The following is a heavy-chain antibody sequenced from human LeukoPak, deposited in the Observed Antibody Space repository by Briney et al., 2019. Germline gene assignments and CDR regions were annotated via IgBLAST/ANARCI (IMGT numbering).Heavy chain of an antibody. CDR2: IGPHSTFT. D-gene: IGHD2/OR15-2a*01. Sequence: ASVKVSCKSSGFTFTDQYIHWVRQGPGQGLAWMGYIGPHSTFTSSPQEFQGRVTMTRDASMSTAYMELTRLTSDDTAVYYCVREGEGPLSKDFDYWGQGTLVTVSS. V-gene: IGHV1-2*02. J-gene: IGHJ4*02. CDR3: VREGEGPLSKDFDY. CDR1: GFTFTDQY.